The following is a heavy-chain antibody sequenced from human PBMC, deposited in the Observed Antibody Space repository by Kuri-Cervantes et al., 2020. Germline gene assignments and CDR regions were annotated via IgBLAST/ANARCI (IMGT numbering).Heavy chain of an antibody. CDR2: INTNTGNP. V-gene: IGHV7-4-1*02. D-gene: IGHD4-23*01. CDR1: GYIFTNYA. CDR3: ARQNYGGNSLLFY. Sequence: ASVKVSCKASGYIFTNYALNWVRQAPGQGLEWMGWINTNTGNPTYAQGFTGRFVFSLDTSVSPAYLQISSLKAEDTAVYYCARQNYGGNSLLFYWGQGTLVTVSS. J-gene: IGHJ4*02.